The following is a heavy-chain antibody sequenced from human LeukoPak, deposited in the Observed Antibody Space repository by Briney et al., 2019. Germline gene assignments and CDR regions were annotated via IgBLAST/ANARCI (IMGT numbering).Heavy chain of an antibody. CDR3: ASTETGHYWYFDL. V-gene: IGHV3-21*01. J-gene: IGHJ2*01. D-gene: IGHD3-9*01. CDR1: GFTFSNAW. Sequence: GGSLRLSCAASGFTFSNAWMSWVRHAPGKGLEWVSSISTSSNYIYYADSVKGRFTISRDNAKNSLYLQMNSLRAEDTAVYYCASTETGHYWYFDLWGRGTLVTVSS. CDR2: ISTSSNYI.